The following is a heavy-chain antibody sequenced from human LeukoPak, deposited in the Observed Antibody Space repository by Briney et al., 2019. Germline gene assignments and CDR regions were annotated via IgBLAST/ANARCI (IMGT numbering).Heavy chain of an antibody. J-gene: IGHJ3*02. Sequence: PGGSLRLSCAASGIIFSNAWMNWVRQAPGKGLEWVSYISSSGTTIYYAGSVKGRFTISRDNAKNSLYLQMNSLRAEDTAVYYCARGGYCSSSICYSLNAFDIWGQGTMFTVSS. CDR3: ARGGYCSSSICYSLNAFDI. CDR2: ISSSGTTI. V-gene: IGHV3-48*03. D-gene: IGHD2-2*01. CDR1: GIIFSNAW.